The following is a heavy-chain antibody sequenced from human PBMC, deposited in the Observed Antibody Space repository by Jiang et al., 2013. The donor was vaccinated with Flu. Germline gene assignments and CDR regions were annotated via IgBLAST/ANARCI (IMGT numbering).Heavy chain of an antibody. CDR1: GFSLTTGGVG. D-gene: IGHD5-18*01. Sequence: KPTQTLTLTCTFSGFSLTTGGVGVGWVRQPPGKALEWLALIYWDGDRRFSASLRSRLAISEGTSGNQVVLRMTDMDPMDTATYYCAHRHRGYNYGINYFDFWGPGTLVTVSS. V-gene: IGHV2-5*02. CDR2: IYWDGDR. J-gene: IGHJ4*02. CDR3: AHRHRGYNYGINYFDF.